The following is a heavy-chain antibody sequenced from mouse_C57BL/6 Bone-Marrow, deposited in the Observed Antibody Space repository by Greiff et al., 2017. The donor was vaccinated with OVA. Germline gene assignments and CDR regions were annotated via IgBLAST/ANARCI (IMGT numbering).Heavy chain of an antibody. V-gene: IGHV1-80*01. CDR1: GYAFSNYW. J-gene: IGHJ2*01. CDR2: IYPGDGDI. CDR3: ARGAY. Sequence: QVTLKVSGAELVKPGASVKISCKASGYAFSNYWMNWVKHRPGKGLEWIGQIYPGDGDINYNGKFKGKATLTADKSSSTAYMQFSSLTSEDSAVYFCARGAYWGQGTTLTVAS.